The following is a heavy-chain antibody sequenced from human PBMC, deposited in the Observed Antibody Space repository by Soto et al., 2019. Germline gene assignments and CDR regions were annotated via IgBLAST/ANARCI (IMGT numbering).Heavy chain of an antibody. V-gene: IGHV1-69*01. CDR2: IIPIFGTA. J-gene: IGHJ6*02. CDR3: ARGFDEGSYYNEGGYYYYYGMDV. CDR1: GGTFSSYA. Sequence: QVQLVQSGAEVKKPGSSVKVSCKASGGTFSSYAISWVRQAPGQGLEWMGGIIPIFGTANYAQKFQGRVTITADESTSTAYMELSSLRSEDTAVYYCARGFDEGSYYNEGGYYYYYGMDVWGQGTTVTVSS. D-gene: IGHD3-10*01.